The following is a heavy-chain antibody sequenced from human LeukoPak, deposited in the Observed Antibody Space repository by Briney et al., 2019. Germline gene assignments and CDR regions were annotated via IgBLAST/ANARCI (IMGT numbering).Heavy chain of an antibody. D-gene: IGHD6-6*01. CDR1: GGTFSSYA. CDR3: ARDLAARPLGYYYYYMDV. V-gene: IGHV1-69*05. Sequence: SVKVSCKASGGTFSSYAISWVRQAPGQGLERMGRIIPIFGTANYAQKFQGRVTITTDESTSTAYMELSSLRSEDTAVYYCARDLAARPLGYYYYYMDVWGKGTSVTVSS. J-gene: IGHJ6*03. CDR2: IIPIFGTA.